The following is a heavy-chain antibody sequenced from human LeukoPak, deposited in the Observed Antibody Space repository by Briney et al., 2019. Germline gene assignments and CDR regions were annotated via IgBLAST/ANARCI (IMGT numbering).Heavy chain of an antibody. Sequence: ASVKVSCKASGYTFINYAISWVRQATGQGLEWMGWMNPNSGNTGYAQKLQGRVTITRNTSISTAYMELSSLRSEDTAVYYCARGVAGAAFDYWGQGTLVTVSS. J-gene: IGHJ4*02. CDR3: ARGVAGAAFDY. V-gene: IGHV1-8*03. D-gene: IGHD1-26*01. CDR1: GYTFINYA. CDR2: MNPNSGNT.